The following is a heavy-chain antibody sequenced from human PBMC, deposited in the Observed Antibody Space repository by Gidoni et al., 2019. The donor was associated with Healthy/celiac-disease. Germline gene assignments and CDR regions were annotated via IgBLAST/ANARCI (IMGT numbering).Heavy chain of an antibody. D-gene: IGHD3-10*01. Sequence: EVQLVESGVGLVQPGRSLRLSCAASGFTFDDYAMHWVRQAPGKGLEWVSGISGNSGSIGYADSVKGRFTISRDNAKNSLYLQMNSLRAEDTALYYCAKSAGSYSRYFDYWGQGTLVTVSS. CDR1: GFTFDDYA. CDR2: ISGNSGSI. CDR3: AKSAGSYSRYFDY. J-gene: IGHJ4*02. V-gene: IGHV3-9*01.